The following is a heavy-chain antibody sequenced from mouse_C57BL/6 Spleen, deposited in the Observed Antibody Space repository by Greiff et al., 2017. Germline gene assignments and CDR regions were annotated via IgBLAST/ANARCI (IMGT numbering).Heavy chain of an antibody. CDR2: ISSGGSYT. D-gene: IGHD1-1*02. Sequence: DVMLVESGGDLVKPGGSLKLSCAASGFTFSSYGMSWVRQTPDKRLEWVATISSGGSYTYYPDSVKGRVTLSRDNATSTLYLQMSSLTSEDTAMYYCARQMPCYVSPLRGYFDVWGTGTTVTVSS. CDR1: GFTFSSYG. CDR3: ARQMPCYVSPLRGYFDV. J-gene: IGHJ1*03. V-gene: IGHV5-6*02.